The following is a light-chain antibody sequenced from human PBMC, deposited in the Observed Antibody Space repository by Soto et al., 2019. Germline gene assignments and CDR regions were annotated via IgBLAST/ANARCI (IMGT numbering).Light chain of an antibody. CDR1: QSVSSN. V-gene: IGKV3-15*01. J-gene: IGKJ1*01. Sequence: EIVMTQSPATLSVSPGERATLSCRASQSVSSNVAWYQQKPGQAPRLLIYAASTRATGIPARFSGSGSGTEFTLTISSLQSEDFAVYYCQQYDNWPPWTFGQGTKVEIK. CDR2: AAS. CDR3: QQYDNWPPWT.